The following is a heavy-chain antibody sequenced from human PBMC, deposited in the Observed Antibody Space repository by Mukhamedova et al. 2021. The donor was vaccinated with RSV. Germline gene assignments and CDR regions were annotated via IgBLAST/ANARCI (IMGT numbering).Heavy chain of an antibody. J-gene: IGHJ3*02. Sequence: GLVWVSHINSDATTRNYADSVKGRFTISRDNAKNTLFLKMNSLRADDTAVYYCVRDYGLRVQRNVFGIWGQGTMVTVSS. CDR3: VRDYGLRVQRNVFGI. V-gene: IGHV3-74*01. D-gene: IGHD3-16*01. CDR2: INSDATTR.